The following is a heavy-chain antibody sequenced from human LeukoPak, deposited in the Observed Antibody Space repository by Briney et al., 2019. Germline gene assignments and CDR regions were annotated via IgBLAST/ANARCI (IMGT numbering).Heavy chain of an antibody. CDR1: GYTFTSYA. V-gene: IGHV1-3*01. J-gene: IGHJ4*02. CDR3: ARDRGVDTAMVYIDY. CDR2: INDGNGNT. Sequence: ASVTVSCKASGYTFTSYAMHWVRQAPGQRVEWMGWINDGNGNTKYSQKLKGRVTITRDTYASTAYMELSSLRSEDTAVYYCARDRGVDTAMVYIDYWGQGTLVTVSS. D-gene: IGHD5-18*01.